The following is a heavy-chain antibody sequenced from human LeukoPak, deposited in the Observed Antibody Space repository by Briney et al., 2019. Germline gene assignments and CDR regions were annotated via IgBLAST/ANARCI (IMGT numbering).Heavy chain of an antibody. J-gene: IGHJ2*01. D-gene: IGHD5-18*01. V-gene: IGHV4-39*02. CDR3: ARDGYSYGLYFDL. CDR1: GGSISSSSYY. CDR2: IYYSGST. Sequence: PSETLSLTCTVSGGSISSSSYYWGWIRQPPGKGLEWIGSIYYSGSTYYNPSLKSRVTISVDTSKNQFSLKLSSVTAADTAVYYCARDGYSYGLYFDLWGRGTLVTVSS.